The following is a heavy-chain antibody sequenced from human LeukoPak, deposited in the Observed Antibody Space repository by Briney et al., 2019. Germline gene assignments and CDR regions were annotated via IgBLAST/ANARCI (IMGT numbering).Heavy chain of an antibody. Sequence: SGTLSLTCAVSGGSISSSNWWSWVRQPPGKGLEWIGEIYHSGSINYNPSLKSRVTISVDKSKNQFSLKLSSVTAADTAVYYCARLTYYDQDGAFDIWGQGTMVTVSS. J-gene: IGHJ3*02. CDR1: GGSISSSNW. CDR3: ARLTYYDQDGAFDI. CDR2: IYHSGSI. V-gene: IGHV4-4*02. D-gene: IGHD3-22*01.